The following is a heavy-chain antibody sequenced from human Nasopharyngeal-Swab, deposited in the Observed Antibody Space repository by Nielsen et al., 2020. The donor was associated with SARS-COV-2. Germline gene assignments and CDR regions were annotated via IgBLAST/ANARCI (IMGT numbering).Heavy chain of an antibody. V-gene: IGHV3-74*01. CDR3: VKHQGSSSDQ. J-gene: IGHJ4*02. CDR1: GFTLSTYW. CDR2: ISPEGDVI. Sequence: GESLKISCAASGFTLSTYWMHWVRQGPGKGLVWVARISPEGDVIDHADSVRGRLTISRDNARNTLYLQMNSLKAEDTAVYYCVKHQGSSSDQWGQGTLVTVSS.